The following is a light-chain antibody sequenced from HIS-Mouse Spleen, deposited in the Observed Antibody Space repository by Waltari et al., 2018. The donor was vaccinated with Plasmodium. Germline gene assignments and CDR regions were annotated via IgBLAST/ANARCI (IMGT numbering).Light chain of an antibody. J-gene: IGKJ4*01. CDR2: GAS. CDR1: QSLSSN. V-gene: IGKV3-15*01. CDR3: QQYNNWPLT. Sequence: EIVMTQSPATLSVSPGERATLSCRASQSLSSNLAWYQQKPGQAPRLLIYGASTRATGIPARFRGRGSGTEFTLTISSMQSEDFAVYYCQQYNNWPLTFGGGTKVEIK.